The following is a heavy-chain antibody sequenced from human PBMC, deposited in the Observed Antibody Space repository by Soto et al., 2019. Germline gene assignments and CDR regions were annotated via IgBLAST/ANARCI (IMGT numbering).Heavy chain of an antibody. CDR2: IIPIFGTV. Sequence: VSCKASGGTFSNYPISWVRQAPGQGLEWMGGIIPIFGTVNYAQKFQGRVTITADESTSTAYMELSSLRSEDTAVYYCARGNHRWLQLWYLDLWGRGTLVTVSS. CDR1: GGTFSNYP. J-gene: IGHJ2*01. D-gene: IGHD5-12*01. CDR3: ARGNHRWLQLWYLDL. V-gene: IGHV1-69*01.